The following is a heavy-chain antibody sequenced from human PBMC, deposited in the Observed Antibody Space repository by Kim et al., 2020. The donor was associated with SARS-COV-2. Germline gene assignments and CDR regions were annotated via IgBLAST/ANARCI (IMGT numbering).Heavy chain of an antibody. CDR3: ARTTHYGSGSYFDY. J-gene: IGHJ4*02. V-gene: IGHV4-59*01. D-gene: IGHD3-10*01. Sequence: NPSLKSRVTISVDTSKNQFSLKLSSVTAADTAVYYCARTTHYGSGSYFDYWGQGTLVTVSS.